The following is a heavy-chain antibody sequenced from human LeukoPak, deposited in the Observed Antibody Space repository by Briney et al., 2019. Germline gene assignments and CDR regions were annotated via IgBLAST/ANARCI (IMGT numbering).Heavy chain of an antibody. CDR2: INHSGST. V-gene: IGHV4-34*01. CDR1: GGPFSGYY. J-gene: IGHJ6*03. D-gene: IGHD2-2*01. Sequence: PSETLSLTCAVYGGPFSGYYWSWIRQPPGKGLEWIGEINHSGSTNYNPSLKSRVTISVDTSKNQFSLKLSSVTAADTAVYYCATSLGSSTSYYYYYMDVWGKGTTVTVSS. CDR3: ATSLGSSTSYYYYYMDV.